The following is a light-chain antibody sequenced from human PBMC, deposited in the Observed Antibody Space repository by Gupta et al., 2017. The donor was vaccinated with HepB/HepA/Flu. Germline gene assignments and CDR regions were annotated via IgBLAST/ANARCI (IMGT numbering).Light chain of an antibody. CDR3: ASFTDSNTVL. Sequence: SALTQPASVSGSPGQSVTISCTGSSSDVGGYKYVSWFQQHPGAAPKVIIYDVTNRPSGVSVRFSGSKSGNTASLTIFGLQAEDEAEYFCASFTDSNTVLFGGGTKLTVL. V-gene: IGLV2-14*03. J-gene: IGLJ2*01. CDR1: SSDVGGYKY. CDR2: DVT.